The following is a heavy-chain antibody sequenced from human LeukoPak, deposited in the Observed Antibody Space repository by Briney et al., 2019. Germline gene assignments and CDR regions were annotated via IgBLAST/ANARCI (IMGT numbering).Heavy chain of an antibody. Sequence: GAAVSLSCKASGYTFTHYYIHWVKEAPGKGLDWMGRLDPDDGETIFAEKFQGRVAMTGDTSTDTAYLTLSSLTSEDTAFYYCAAGLHGLSDWGQGTLLTVSS. V-gene: IGHV1-69-2*01. CDR3: AAGLHGLSD. CDR1: GYTFTHYY. J-gene: IGHJ4*03. D-gene: IGHD5-24*01. CDR2: LDPDDGET.